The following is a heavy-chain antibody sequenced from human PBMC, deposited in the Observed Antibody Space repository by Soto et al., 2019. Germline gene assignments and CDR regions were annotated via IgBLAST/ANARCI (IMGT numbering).Heavy chain of an antibody. V-gene: IGHV3-49*04. J-gene: IGHJ4*02. D-gene: IGHD2-2*01. Sequence: LRLSCATSGFTFGDFALTWVRQAPGRGLEWVSFIRATPAGGTAEYAASVKGRFTISRDASKRIVYLQMNSLKTEDTAVYYCARIGPEAAMRWFFDYWGQGTLVTVSS. CDR1: GFTFGDFA. CDR2: IRATPAGGTA. CDR3: ARIGPEAAMRWFFDY.